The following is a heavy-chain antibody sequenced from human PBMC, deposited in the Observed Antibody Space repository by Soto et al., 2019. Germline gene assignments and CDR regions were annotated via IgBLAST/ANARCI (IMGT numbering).Heavy chain of an antibody. D-gene: IGHD3-22*01. CDR2: ISYDGSNK. CDR1: GLTFSSYG. V-gene: IGHV3-30*18. CDR3: AKAAHYDSSGWGIYYYYGMDV. J-gene: IGHJ6*02. Sequence: GGFLTLSCAASGLTFSSYGMHWVRQAPGKGLEWVAVISYDGSNKYYADSVKGRFTISRDNSKNTLYLQMNSLRAEDTAVYYCAKAAHYDSSGWGIYYYYGMDVWGPGTTVTVSS.